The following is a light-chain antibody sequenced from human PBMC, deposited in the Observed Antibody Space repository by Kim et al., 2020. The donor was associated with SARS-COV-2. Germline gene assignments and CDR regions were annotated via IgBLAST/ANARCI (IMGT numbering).Light chain of an antibody. CDR1: QDISNY. V-gene: IGKV1-17*01. J-gene: IGKJ5*01. CDR2: GAS. Sequence: ASVGDRVTITCWASQDISNYLGWYQQNPGKAPKLLIYGASSLQSGVPSRFSGSGSGTEFTLTISSLQPEDFATYYCLQYNAYPITFGQGTGLEIK. CDR3: LQYNAYPIT.